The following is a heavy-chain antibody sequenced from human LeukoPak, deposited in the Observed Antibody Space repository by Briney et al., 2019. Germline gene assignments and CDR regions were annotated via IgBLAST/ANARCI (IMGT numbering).Heavy chain of an antibody. J-gene: IGHJ1*01. D-gene: IGHD1-26*01. CDR1: GGSINNYY. V-gene: IGHV4-59*01. CDR3: AREGIRGSYYTD. Sequence: SETLSLTCTVSGGSINNYYWSWIRQPPGKGLEWIGYIYYSGTTKYNPSPSSRVTISVDTSKNQFSLNLTSVTAADTAVYYCAREGIRGSYYTDWGQGTLVIVSS. CDR2: IYYSGTT.